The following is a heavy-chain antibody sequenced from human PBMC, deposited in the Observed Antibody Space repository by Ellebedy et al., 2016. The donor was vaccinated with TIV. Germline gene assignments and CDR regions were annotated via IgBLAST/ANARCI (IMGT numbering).Heavy chain of an antibody. V-gene: IGHV1-18*01. Sequence: ASVKVSCKTSGYTFRSHIISWVRQAPGQGFEWMGWISPYTGDSNYAQKFQGRVTVTTDTSTNTAYMELRGLRSDDTAVYYCARDMVQGMVSRYLWFDYWGQGTLVTVSS. CDR1: GYTFRSHI. CDR2: ISPYTGDS. D-gene: IGHD5/OR15-5a*01. J-gene: IGHJ4*02. CDR3: ARDMVQGMVSRYLWFDY.